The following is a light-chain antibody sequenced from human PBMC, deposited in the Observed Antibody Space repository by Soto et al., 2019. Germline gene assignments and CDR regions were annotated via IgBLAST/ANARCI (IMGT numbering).Light chain of an antibody. J-gene: IGKJ1*01. CDR2: GAS. Sequence: EMVMRQSPGTLALSPGERATLSCRASQSVSSSYLAWYQQKPGQATRLLIYGASSRANGIPDRFGGSVSGTDFTLTVRRLEPEDFAVYYCQQYGSSHPFTFGQGTKVDIK. CDR1: QSVSSSY. CDR3: QQYGSSHPFT. V-gene: IGKV3-20*01.